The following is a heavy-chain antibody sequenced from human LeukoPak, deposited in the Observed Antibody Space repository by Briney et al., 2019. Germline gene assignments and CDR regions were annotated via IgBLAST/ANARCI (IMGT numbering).Heavy chain of an antibody. J-gene: IGHJ3*02. V-gene: IGHV4-39*01. CDR2: IYYTGNT. CDR1: GGSISSSSSY. Sequence: SETLSLTCTVSGGSISSSSSYWGWIRQPPGKGLEWIGNIYYTGNTYNNPSLKSRVTISVDTSKNQFSLKLTSVTAADTAVYYCARRGPYYYGSGGYPGAFNIWGRGTMVTVFS. CDR3: ARRGPYYYGSGGYPGAFNI. D-gene: IGHD3-10*01.